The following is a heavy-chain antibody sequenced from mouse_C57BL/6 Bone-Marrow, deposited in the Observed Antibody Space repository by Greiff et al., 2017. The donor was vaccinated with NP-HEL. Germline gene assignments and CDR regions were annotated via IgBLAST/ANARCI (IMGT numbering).Heavy chain of an antibody. J-gene: IGHJ1*03. CDR1: GFTFSNYW. V-gene: IGHV6-3*01. CDR3: TGDGYPHWYFDV. CDR2: IRLKSDNYAT. Sequence: EVKLMESGGGLVQPGGSMKLSCVASGFTFSNYWMNWVRQSPEKGLEWVAQIRLKSDNYATHYAESVKGRFTISRDDSKSSVYLQMNNLRAEDTGIYYCTGDGYPHWYFDVWGTGTTVTVSS. D-gene: IGHD2-3*01.